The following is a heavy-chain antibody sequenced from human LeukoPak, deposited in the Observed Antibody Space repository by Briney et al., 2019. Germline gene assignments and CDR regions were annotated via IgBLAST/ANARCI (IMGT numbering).Heavy chain of an antibody. CDR3: ARGAWFGEDYYYMDV. D-gene: IGHD3-10*01. CDR2: IYYSGST. J-gene: IGHJ6*03. Sequence: SETLSLTCTVSGGSISSYYWSWIRQPPGKGLEGIGDIYYSGSTNYNPSLKSRVTISVDTYKNQFSLKLTSVTAADTAVYYCARGAWFGEDYYYMDVWGKGTTVTISS. V-gene: IGHV4-59*01. CDR1: GGSISSYY.